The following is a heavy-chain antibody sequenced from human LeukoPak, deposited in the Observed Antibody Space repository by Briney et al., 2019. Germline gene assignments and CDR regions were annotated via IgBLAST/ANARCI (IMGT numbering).Heavy chain of an antibody. CDR3: AKDGSWSCTD. Sequence: PGGSLRLSCAASGFTFGSSAMHWVRQGPGKGLEWVAYIAHHGNNKYYADSVKGRFTISRDNSKRTLYLQMNSLRVDDTAVSYCAKDGSWSCTDWGQGTLVTVSS. CDR2: IAHHGNNK. J-gene: IGHJ4*02. D-gene: IGHD2-8*02. CDR1: GFTFGSSA. V-gene: IGHV3-30*02.